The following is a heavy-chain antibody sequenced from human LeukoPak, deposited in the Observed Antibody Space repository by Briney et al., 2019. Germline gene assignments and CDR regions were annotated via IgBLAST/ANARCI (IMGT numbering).Heavy chain of an antibody. CDR2: INHSGST. D-gene: IGHD6-19*01. CDR3: ARGEWQWLGGYYYMDV. V-gene: IGHV4-34*01. CDR1: GGSFSGYY. Sequence: SETLSLTCAVYGGSFSGYYWSWIRQPPGKGLEWIGEINHSGSTNYNPSLKSRVTISADTSKNQFSLKLSSVTAADTAVYYCARGEWQWLGGYYYMDVWGKGTTVTVSS. J-gene: IGHJ6*03.